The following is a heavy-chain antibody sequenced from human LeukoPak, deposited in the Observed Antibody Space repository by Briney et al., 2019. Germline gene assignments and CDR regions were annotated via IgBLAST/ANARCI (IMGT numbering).Heavy chain of an antibody. CDR2: INPNSGGA. J-gene: IGHJ5*02. Sequence: ASVTVSFKSSVYTFTGYYMHWVRQAPGQALEWVGWINPNSGGANYAQKFQGRVTMTRDTSISTAYMELSRLRSDDTAVYYCARGPPKYSGYDSNWFDPWGQGTLVTVSS. CDR1: VYTFTGYY. V-gene: IGHV1-2*02. D-gene: IGHD5-12*01. CDR3: ARGPPKYSGYDSNWFDP.